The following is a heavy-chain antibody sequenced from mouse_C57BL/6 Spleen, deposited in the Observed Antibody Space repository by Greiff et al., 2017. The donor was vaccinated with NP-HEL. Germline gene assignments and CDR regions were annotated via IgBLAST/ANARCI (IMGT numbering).Heavy chain of an antibody. CDR1: GYTFTSYW. Sequence: QVQLQQPGAELVKPGASVKLSCKASGYTFTSYWMQWVKQRPGQGLEWIGEIDPSDSYTNYNQKFKGKATLTVDTSSSTAYMQLSSLTSEDSAVYYCARRGQLNYFDYWGQGTTLTVSS. D-gene: IGHD4-1*02. CDR2: IDPSDSYT. V-gene: IGHV1-50*01. CDR3: ARRGQLNYFDY. J-gene: IGHJ2*01.